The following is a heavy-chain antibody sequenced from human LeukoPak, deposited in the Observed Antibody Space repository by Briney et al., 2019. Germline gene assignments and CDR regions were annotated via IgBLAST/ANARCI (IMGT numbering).Heavy chain of an antibody. CDR1: GGSISSGGYY. D-gene: IGHD3-22*01. CDR2: IYYSGST. Sequence: SQTLSLTCTVSGGSISSGGYYWSWLRQHPGKGLEWIGYIYYSGSTYYNPSLKSRVTISVDTSKNQFSLKLSSVTAADTAVYYCARFGYDSSGYYYGYYWGQGTLVTVSS. V-gene: IGHV4-31*03. CDR3: ARFGYDSSGYYYGYY. J-gene: IGHJ4*02.